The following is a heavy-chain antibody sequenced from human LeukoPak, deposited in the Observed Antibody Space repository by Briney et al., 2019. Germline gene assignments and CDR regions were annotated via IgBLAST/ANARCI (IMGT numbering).Heavy chain of an antibody. CDR1: GFAFSSYA. J-gene: IGHJ4*02. D-gene: IGHD3-3*01. Sequence: GGSLRLSCAAPGFAFSSYAMSWVRQAPGKGLEWVSTISGSGDITYYADTVKGRVTISRDNSKDTLYLKMNSLRDEDTAVYYWAKGGWSGTWDFDYWGQGTLVTVSS. CDR3: AKGGWSGTWDFDY. V-gene: IGHV3-23*01. CDR2: ISGSGDIT.